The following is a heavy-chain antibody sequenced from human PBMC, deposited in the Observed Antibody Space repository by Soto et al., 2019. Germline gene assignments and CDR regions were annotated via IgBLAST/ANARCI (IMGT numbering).Heavy chain of an antibody. D-gene: IGHD1-26*01. J-gene: IGHJ3*02. V-gene: IGHV4-31*03. CDR1: GGSISSGGYY. CDR3: ARGSGYSGSSGVAFDI. Sequence: SETLSLTCTVSGGSISSGGYYWSWIRQHPGRGLEWIGYIYYSGSTYYNPSLKSRVTISVDTSKNQFSLKLSSVTAADTAVYYCARGSGYSGSSGVAFDIWGQGTMVTVS. CDR2: IYYSGST.